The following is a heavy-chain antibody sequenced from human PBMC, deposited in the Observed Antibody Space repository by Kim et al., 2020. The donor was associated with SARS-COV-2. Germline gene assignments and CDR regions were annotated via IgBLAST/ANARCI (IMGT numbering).Heavy chain of an antibody. CDR3: ASEGIVGATSGAFDI. Sequence: CGSLRLSCAASGFTFSSSAMSWVRQAPGKGLEWVSVIYSGGSSTYYADSVKGWFTISRDNSKNTLYLQMNSLRAEDTAVYYCASEGIVGATSGAFDIWGQGTMVTVSS. V-gene: IGHV3-23*03. CDR1: GFTFSSSA. J-gene: IGHJ3*02. D-gene: IGHD1-26*01. CDR2: IYSGGSST.